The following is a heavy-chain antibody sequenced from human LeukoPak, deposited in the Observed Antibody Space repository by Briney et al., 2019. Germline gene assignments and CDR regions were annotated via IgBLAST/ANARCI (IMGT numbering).Heavy chain of an antibody. CDR2: ISSDGIDK. J-gene: IGHJ4*02. CDR1: GFTVSSNH. Sequence: GGSLRLSCAASGFTVSSNHMSWVRQAPGKGLEWVAVISSDGIDKYYADSVKGRFTISRDNSKNTLYLQMSSLRAEDTAVYYCAKDKGREGDYWGQGNLVTVSS. V-gene: IGHV3-30*18. CDR3: AKDKGREGDY.